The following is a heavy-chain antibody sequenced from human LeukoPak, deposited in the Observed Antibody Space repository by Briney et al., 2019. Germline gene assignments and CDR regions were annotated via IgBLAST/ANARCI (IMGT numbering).Heavy chain of an antibody. Sequence: SETLSLTCAVYGGSFSGYYWSWIRQPPGKSLEWFGEINHSGSTNYNPSLKSRVTISVDTSKNQFSLKLSSVTAADTAVYYCARRSMITFGGVIYDYWGQGTLVTVSS. V-gene: IGHV4-34*01. CDR1: GGSFSGYY. J-gene: IGHJ4*02. CDR2: INHSGST. D-gene: IGHD3-16*02. CDR3: ARRSMITFGGVIYDY.